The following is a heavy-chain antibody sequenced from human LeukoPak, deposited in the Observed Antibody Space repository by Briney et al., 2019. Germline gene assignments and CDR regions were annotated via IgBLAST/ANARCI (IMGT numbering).Heavy chain of an antibody. CDR1: GGSISSYY. J-gene: IGHJ3*01. D-gene: IGHD3-22*01. CDR3: ARTWFTYDAFDF. CDR2: IYYSGST. Sequence: PSETLSLTCTVSGGSISSYYWSWIRQPPGKGLEWIGYIYYSGSTNYNPSLKSRVTISVDTSKNQFSLKLSSVTAADTAVYYCARTWFTYDAFDFWGQGTMVTVSS. V-gene: IGHV4-59*01.